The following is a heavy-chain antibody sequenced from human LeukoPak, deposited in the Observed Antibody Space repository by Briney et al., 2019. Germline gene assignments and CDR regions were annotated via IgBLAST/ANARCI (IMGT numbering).Heavy chain of an antibody. J-gene: IGHJ4*02. D-gene: IGHD6-13*01. V-gene: IGHV4-34*01. CDR2: INHSGST. CDR3: EQGIAAAGRDH. Sequence: SETLSLTCAVYGGSFSGYYWSWIRQPPGKGLEWIGEINHSGSTNYNPSLKSRVTISVDTSKNQFSLKLSSVTAADTAVYYCEQGIAAAGRDHWGQGTLVTVSS. CDR1: GGSFSGYY.